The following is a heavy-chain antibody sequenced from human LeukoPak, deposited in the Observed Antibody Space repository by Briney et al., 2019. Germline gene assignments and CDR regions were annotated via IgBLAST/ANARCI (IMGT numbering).Heavy chain of an antibody. CDR2: INPNSGGT. Sequence: ASVKVSCKASGYTFTGYYMHWVRQAPGQGLEWMGRINPNSGGTKYAQKFQGRVTMTRDTSISTAYMELSRLRSDDTAVYYCARDSITMVRGVSPLGYWGQGTLVTVSS. J-gene: IGHJ4*02. CDR1: GYTFTGYY. CDR3: ARDSITMVRGVSPLGY. V-gene: IGHV1-2*06. D-gene: IGHD3-10*01.